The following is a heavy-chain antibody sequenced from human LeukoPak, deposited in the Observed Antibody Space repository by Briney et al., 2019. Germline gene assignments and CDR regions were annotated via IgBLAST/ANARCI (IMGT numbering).Heavy chain of an antibody. D-gene: IGHD3-3*01. CDR2: FIPILGTA. Sequence: SVKVSCKASGGTFSDYALNWVRQAPGQGLEWMGVFIPILGTANSTQKFQGRVTITADISTNTVYMELSSLRSEDTAVYFCAGIPVFGVVLHQEPVWGEGTTVTVSS. V-gene: IGHV1-69*10. CDR3: AGIPVFGVVLHQEPV. CDR1: GGTFSDYA. J-gene: IGHJ6*04.